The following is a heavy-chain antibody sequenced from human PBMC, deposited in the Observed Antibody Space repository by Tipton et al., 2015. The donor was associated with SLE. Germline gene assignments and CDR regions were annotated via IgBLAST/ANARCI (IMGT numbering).Heavy chain of an antibody. V-gene: IGHV4-61*02. CDR2: VYITGET. D-gene: IGHD3-9*01. Sequence: TLSLTCTVSGDALNSYSYYWGWIRQPAGKGLEWIGRVYITGETDYSPSLKSRVTISVDTSKNQFSLKLSSVAAADTAVYYCARGGILTGYYFYFDYWGQGTLVTVSS. CDR3: ARGGILTGYYFYFDY. J-gene: IGHJ4*02. CDR1: GDALNSYSYY.